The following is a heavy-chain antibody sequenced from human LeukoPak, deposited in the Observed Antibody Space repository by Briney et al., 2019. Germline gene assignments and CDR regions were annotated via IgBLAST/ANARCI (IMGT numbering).Heavy chain of an antibody. CDR2: IRSDGGET. D-gene: IGHD6-25*01. CDR3: TRNRGLDV. J-gene: IGHJ6*02. V-gene: IGHV3-74*01. Sequence: QPGGSLRLSCAASGFTFTYHWMHWVRQGPGKGLVWVSRIRSDGGETNYADSVKGRFTISRDNAKNTLYLQMNSLGAEDTAVYYCTRNRGLDVWGQGTTVTVSS. CDR1: GFTFTYHW.